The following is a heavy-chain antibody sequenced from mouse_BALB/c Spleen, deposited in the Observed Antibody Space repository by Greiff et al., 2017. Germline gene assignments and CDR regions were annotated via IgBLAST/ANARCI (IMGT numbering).Heavy chain of an antibody. CDR2: IRSKSNNYAT. D-gene: IGHD3-1*01. Sequence: EVKVVESGGGLVQPKGSLKLSCAASGFTFNTYAMNWVRQAPGKGLEWVARIRSKSNNYATYYADSVKDRFTISRDDSQSMLYLQMNNLKTEDTAMYYCVRHPGYAYFDYWGQGTTLTVSS. J-gene: IGHJ2*01. V-gene: IGHV10-1*02. CDR3: VRHPGYAYFDY. CDR1: GFTFNTYA.